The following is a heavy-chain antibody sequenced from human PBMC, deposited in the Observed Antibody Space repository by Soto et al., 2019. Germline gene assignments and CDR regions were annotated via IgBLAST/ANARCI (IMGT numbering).Heavy chain of an antibody. V-gene: IGHV4-61*01. Sequence: SETLSLTCTVSGGPLRSGSYYWSWIRQPPGKGLEWIGYTYHGGATTYNASLKSRVTISVDTSKNQFFLKVNSVTAADTAVYFCARDSSGRHDYWGQGTPVTVSS. CDR1: GGPLRSGSYY. CDR2: TYHGGAT. J-gene: IGHJ4*02. CDR3: ARDSSGRHDY. D-gene: IGHD3-22*01.